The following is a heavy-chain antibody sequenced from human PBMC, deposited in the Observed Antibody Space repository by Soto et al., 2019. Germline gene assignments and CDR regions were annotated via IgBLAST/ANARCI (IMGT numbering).Heavy chain of an antibody. CDR2: ISGSGGST. CDR3: AAAKCGDCLSRV. V-gene: IGHV3-23*01. Sequence: SLRLSCAASGFTFGSYAMSWVRQAPGKGLEWVSAISGSGGSTYYADSVKGRFTISRDNSKSTLYLQMNSLRAEDTAVYYCAAAKCGDCLSRVWGQGAVGTVSS. J-gene: IGHJ4*02. D-gene: IGHD2-21*02. CDR1: GFTFGSYA.